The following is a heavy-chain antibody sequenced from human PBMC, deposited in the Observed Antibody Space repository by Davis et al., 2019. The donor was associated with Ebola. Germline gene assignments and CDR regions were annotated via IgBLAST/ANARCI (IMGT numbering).Heavy chain of an antibody. CDR1: GFTFSNYW. CDR2: ISWNGDNI. D-gene: IGHD6-19*01. J-gene: IGHJ5*01. V-gene: IGHV3-9*03. Sequence: SLKISCAASGFTFSNYWMHWVRQVPGRGLEWVSGISWNGDNIRYADSVKGRFTISRDNAKNSLYLQMNSLRPDDMAFYYCTKGASGFYLDWFDSWGQGTLVTVSS. CDR3: TKGASGFYLDWFDS.